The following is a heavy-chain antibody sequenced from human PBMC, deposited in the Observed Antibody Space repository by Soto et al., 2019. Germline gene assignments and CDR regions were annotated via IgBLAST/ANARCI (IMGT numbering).Heavy chain of an antibody. CDR1: GYTFTSYD. D-gene: IGHD6-13*01. CDR2: MNPNSGNT. Sequence: ASVKVSCKASGYTFTSYDINWVRQATGQGLEWMGWMNPNSGNTGYAQKFQGRVTMTRNTSISTAYMELSSLRSEDTAVYYCARDFSSSWSGQTANWFDPWGQGTLVTVSS. CDR3: ARDFSSSWSGQTANWFDP. V-gene: IGHV1-8*01. J-gene: IGHJ5*02.